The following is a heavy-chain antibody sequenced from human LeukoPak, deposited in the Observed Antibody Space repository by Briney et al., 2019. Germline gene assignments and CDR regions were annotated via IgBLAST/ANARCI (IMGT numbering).Heavy chain of an antibody. J-gene: IGHJ4*02. CDR3: ARAIPDDGGYFDY. D-gene: IGHD2-15*01. Sequence: SVKVSCKASGGTFSSYTISWVRQAPGQGLEWMGRIIPILGIANYAQKFQGRVTITADKSTSTAYMELSSLRSEDTAVYYCARAIPDDGGYFDYWGQGTPVTVSS. V-gene: IGHV1-69*02. CDR1: GGTFSSYT. CDR2: IIPILGIA.